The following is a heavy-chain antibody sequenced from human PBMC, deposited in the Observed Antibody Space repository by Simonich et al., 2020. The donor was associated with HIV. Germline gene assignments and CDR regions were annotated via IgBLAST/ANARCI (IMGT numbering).Heavy chain of an antibody. J-gene: IGHJ4*02. CDR2: FDPEDGEK. CDR1: GYTLTELS. D-gene: IGHD3-10*01. V-gene: IGHV1-24*01. Sequence: QVQLVQSGAEVKKPGASVKVSCKVSGYTLTELSMHWVRQAPGKGLEWMGCFDPEDGEKSYERKFQGRVTMTEDTSTDTAYMELSSLRSEDTAVYYCATDLTSRDYYGSGSYLDYWGQGTLVTVSS. CDR3: ATDLTSRDYYGSGSYLDY.